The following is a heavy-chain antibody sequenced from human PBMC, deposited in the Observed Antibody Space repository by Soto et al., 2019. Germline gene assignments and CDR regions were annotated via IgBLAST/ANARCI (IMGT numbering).Heavy chain of an antibody. CDR3: ARAYFIYTSCYIAGYYYCMDV. V-gene: IGHV3-23*01. D-gene: IGHD2-2*02. CDR2: ISGAGVIT. Sequence: EVRLLESGGGLVQPGGSLRLSCAASAFTFSSYAMSWVRQAPGKGLEWVSRISGAGVITYYADFVKGRFTISRDNSKNTLYLQMNSLRADYTAVYYCARAYFIYTSCYIAGYYYCMDVWGQGTTVTVSS. J-gene: IGHJ6*02. CDR1: AFTFSSYA.